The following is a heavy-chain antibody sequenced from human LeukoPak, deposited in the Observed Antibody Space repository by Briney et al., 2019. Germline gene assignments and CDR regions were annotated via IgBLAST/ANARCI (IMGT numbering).Heavy chain of an antibody. CDR3: ARDLVMVNTPGDDFDY. CDR2: INEDGSFT. Sequence: GGSLRFSCAASGFSFSGYWMHWVRQAPGKGLVWVSRINEDGSFTSYADSVKGRFTVSRDNAKNTLYLQMNSLRAEDTAVYYCARDLVMVNTPGDDFDYWGRGTLVTVSS. D-gene: IGHD2-21*01. V-gene: IGHV3-74*01. CDR1: GFSFSGYW. J-gene: IGHJ4*02.